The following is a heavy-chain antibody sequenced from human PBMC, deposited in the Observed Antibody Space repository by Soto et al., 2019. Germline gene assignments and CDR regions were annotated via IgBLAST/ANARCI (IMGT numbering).Heavy chain of an antibody. CDR3: ARGMGPAASAKWWFDP. V-gene: IGHV5-51*01. Sequence: GESLKISCKGSGYSFTSYWIGWVRQMPGKGLEWMGIIYPGDSDTRYSPSFQGQVTISADKSISTAYLQWSSLKASDTAMYYCARGMGPAASAKWWFDPWGQGTLVTVSS. J-gene: IGHJ5*02. D-gene: IGHD2-2*01. CDR2: IYPGDSDT. CDR1: GYSFTSYW.